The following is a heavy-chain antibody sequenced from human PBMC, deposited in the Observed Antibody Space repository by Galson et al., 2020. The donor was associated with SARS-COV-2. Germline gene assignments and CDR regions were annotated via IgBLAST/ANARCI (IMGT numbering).Heavy chain of an antibody. Sequence: SVTLSLTCTVSGGSISSYYWSWIRQPPGKGLEWIGYIYYSGSTNYNPSLKSRVTISVDTSKNQFSLKLSSVTAADTAVYYCAMGGYCSGGSCYIRDRRDFDYWGQGTLVTVSS. CDR3: AMGGYCSGGSCYIRDRRDFDY. J-gene: IGHJ4*02. CDR2: IYYSGST. D-gene: IGHD2-15*01. CDR1: GGSISSYY. V-gene: IGHV4-59*01.